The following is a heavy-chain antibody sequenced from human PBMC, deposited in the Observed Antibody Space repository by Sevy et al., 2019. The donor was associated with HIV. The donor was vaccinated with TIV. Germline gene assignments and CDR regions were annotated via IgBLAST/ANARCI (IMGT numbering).Heavy chain of an antibody. J-gene: IGHJ3*02. D-gene: IGHD3-10*01. CDR2: IKQDGIEK. Sequence: GGSLRLSCAASGFSFSWYWMSWVRQTPEKGLEWVANIKQDGIEKNYVDSVKGRFTISRDNAKNSLYLQMNSMRVDDTAVYYCASKGGSGPIDAFDTWGQGTMVTVSS. V-gene: IGHV3-7*01. CDR1: GFSFSWYW. CDR3: ASKGGSGPIDAFDT.